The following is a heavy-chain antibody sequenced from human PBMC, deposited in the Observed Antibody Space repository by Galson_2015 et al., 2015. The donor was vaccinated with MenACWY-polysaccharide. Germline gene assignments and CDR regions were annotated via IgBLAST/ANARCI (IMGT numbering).Heavy chain of an antibody. V-gene: IGHV3-23*01. CDR1: GFNFSILV. CDR2: ISPGSETA. CDR3: VKVGWADN. D-gene: IGHD1-26*01. J-gene: IGHJ4*02. Sequence: SLRLSCAASGFNFSILVMTWIRQGPGKGLEWVSAISPGSETAYYSDSVKGRFTISRDNSKDTLHLQMDSLRAEDTAVYYCVKVGWADNWGQGTLVTVSS.